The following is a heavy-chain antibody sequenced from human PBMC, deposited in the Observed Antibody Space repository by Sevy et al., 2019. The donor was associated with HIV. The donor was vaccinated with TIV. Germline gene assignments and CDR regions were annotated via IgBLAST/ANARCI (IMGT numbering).Heavy chain of an antibody. J-gene: IGHJ5*02. CDR1: GFNFSPYA. Sequence: GGSLRLSCAASGFNFSPYAMHWVRQGPGKGLEWVATVSSDGTTRSYVDSIKGRFSLSRDNSKNTLYLQMNNLTPEYTAVYYGAKEGYYYDSRSSDWFDPWGPGALVTVSS. V-gene: IGHV3-30*18. D-gene: IGHD3-22*01. CDR3: AKEGYYYDSRSSDWFDP. CDR2: VSSDGTTR.